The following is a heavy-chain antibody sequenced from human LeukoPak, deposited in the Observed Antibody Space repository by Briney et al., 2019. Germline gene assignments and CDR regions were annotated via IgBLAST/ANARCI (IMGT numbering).Heavy chain of an antibody. CDR2: IYYSGST. Sequence: SETLSLTCTVSGGSISSYYWSWIRQPPWKGLEWIGYIYYSGSTNYNPSLKSRVTISVDTSKNQFSLKLSSVTAADTAVYYCARQAPRRWSYYFDYWGQGTLVTVSS. J-gene: IGHJ4*02. D-gene: IGHD4-23*01. CDR1: GGSISSYY. CDR3: ARQAPRRWSYYFDY. V-gene: IGHV4-59*08.